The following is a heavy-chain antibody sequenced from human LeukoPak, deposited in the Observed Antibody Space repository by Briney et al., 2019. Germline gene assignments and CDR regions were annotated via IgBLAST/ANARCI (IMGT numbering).Heavy chain of an antibody. CDR3: AKGSSDWGSN. Sequence: GGSLRLSCAASGSTFSNYGMHWLRQAPGKGLEWVAFIRYDGNNKYYADSVKGRFTISRDNSKNTLYLQMNSLRGEDTAVYYCAKGSSDWGSNWGQGTLVTVSS. J-gene: IGHJ4*02. D-gene: IGHD7-27*01. CDR2: IRYDGNNK. CDR1: GSTFSNYG. V-gene: IGHV3-30*02.